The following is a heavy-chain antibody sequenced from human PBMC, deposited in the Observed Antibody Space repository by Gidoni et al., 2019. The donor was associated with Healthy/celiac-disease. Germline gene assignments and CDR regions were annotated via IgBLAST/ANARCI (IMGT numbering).Heavy chain of an antibody. CDR1: GFTFSSYG. CDR2: IWYDGSNK. Sequence: QVQLVESGGGVVQPGRSLRLSCAASGFTFSSYGMHWVRQAPGKGLEWVAVIWYDGSNKYYADSVKGRFTISRDNSKNTLYLQMNSLRAEDTAVYYCARDIRGRMAGTLDYWGQGNLVTVSS. V-gene: IGHV3-33*01. D-gene: IGHD6-19*01. CDR3: ARDIRGRMAGTLDY. J-gene: IGHJ4*02.